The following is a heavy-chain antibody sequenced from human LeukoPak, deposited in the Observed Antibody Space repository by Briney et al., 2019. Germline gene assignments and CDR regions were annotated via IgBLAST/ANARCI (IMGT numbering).Heavy chain of an antibody. CDR2: ISSSSSYI. D-gene: IGHD3-3*01. CDR1: GFTFSSYS. J-gene: IGHJ3*02. V-gene: IGHV3-21*01. Sequence: GGSLRLSCAASGFTFSSYSMNWVRQAPGKGLEWVSSISSSSSYIYYADSVKGRFTISRDNAKNSLYLQMNSLRAEDTAVYYCARETLRFLEWRRDAFDIWGQGTMVTVSS. CDR3: ARETLRFLEWRRDAFDI.